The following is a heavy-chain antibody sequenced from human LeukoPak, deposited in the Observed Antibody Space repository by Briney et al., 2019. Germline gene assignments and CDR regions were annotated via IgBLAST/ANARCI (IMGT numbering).Heavy chain of an antibody. CDR1: GGSISSSRYY. V-gene: IGHV4-39*07. D-gene: IGHD3-10*01. J-gene: IGHJ6*03. CDR3: ARGNYYGSGSFYYYYYMDV. CDR2: IYYSGST. Sequence: SETLSLTCTVSGGSISSSRYYWGWIRQPPGRGLEWIGSIYYSGSTYYNPSLKSRVTISVDTSKNQFSLKLSSVTAADTAVYYCARGNYYGSGSFYYYYYMDVWGKGTTVTVSS.